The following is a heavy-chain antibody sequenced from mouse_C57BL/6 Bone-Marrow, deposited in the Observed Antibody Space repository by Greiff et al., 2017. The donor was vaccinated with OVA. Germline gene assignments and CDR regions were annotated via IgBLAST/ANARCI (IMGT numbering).Heavy chain of an antibody. CDR3: ARNGNHDY. CDR2: ISSGSSTI. CDR1: GFTFSDYG. J-gene: IGHJ2*01. Sequence: EVQLMESGGGLVKPGGSLKLSCAASGFTFSDYGMHWVRQAPEKGLEWVAYISSGSSTIYYADTVKGRFTISRDNAKNTLFLQTTSLRSEDTAMYYCARNGNHDYWGQGTTLTVSS. D-gene: IGHD2-1*01. V-gene: IGHV5-17*01.